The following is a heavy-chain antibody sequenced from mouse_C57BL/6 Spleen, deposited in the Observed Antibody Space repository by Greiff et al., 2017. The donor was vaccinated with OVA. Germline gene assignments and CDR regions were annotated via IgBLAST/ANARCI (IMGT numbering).Heavy chain of an antibody. D-gene: IGHD1-1*01. J-gene: IGHJ2*01. V-gene: IGHV1-69*01. CDR2: IDPSDSYT. CDR1: GYTFTSYW. CDR3: AREGGYYYGSSGYFDY. Sequence: VQLQQSGAELVMPGASVKLSCKASGYTFTSYWMHWVKQRPGQGLEWIGEIDPSDSYTNYNQKFKGKSTLTVDKSSSTAYMQLSSLTSEDSAVYYCAREGGYYYGSSGYFDYWGQGTTLTVSS.